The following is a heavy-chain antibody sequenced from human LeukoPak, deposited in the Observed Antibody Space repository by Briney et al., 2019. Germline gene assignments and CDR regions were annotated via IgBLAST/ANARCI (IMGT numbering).Heavy chain of an antibody. Sequence: SETLSLTCTVSGGSISSSSYYWGWIRQPPGKGLEWIGSIYYSGSTFYNPSLKSRVTISVDTSKNQFSLKLSSVTAADTAVYYCATLAARPRSMDYWGQGTLVTVSS. CDR2: IYYSGST. D-gene: IGHD6-6*01. J-gene: IGHJ4*02. CDR3: ATLAARPRSMDY. V-gene: IGHV4-39*01. CDR1: GGSISSSSYY.